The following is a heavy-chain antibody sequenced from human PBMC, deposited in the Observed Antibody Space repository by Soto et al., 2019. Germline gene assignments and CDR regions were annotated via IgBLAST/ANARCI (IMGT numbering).Heavy chain of an antibody. CDR1: GYTFTSYA. CDR2: INAGNGNT. J-gene: IGHJ4*02. V-gene: IGHV1-3*05. CDR3: ARGDWWLAAY. D-gene: IGHD2-8*02. Sequence: QVQLVQSGAEEKKPGASVKVSCKASGYTFTSYAMHWVRQAPGQRLEWMGWINAGNGNTKYSQKFQGRVTITRDTSASTAGMELSSLRSEATAVYYWARGDWWLAAYWGQGTLVTVSS.